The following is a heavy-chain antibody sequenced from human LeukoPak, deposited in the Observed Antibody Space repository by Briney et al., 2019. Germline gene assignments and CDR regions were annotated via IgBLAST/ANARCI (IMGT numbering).Heavy chain of an antibody. CDR3: ASIPYYYDSSGYPPP. Sequence: GASVKVSCKASGYTFTSYYMHWVRQAPGQGLEWMGIINPSGGSTSYAQKFQGRVTMTRDTSTSTVYMELSSLRSEDTAVYYCASIPYYYDSSGYPPPWGQGTLVTVSS. CDR1: GYTFTSYY. J-gene: IGHJ5*02. D-gene: IGHD3-22*01. CDR2: INPSGGST. V-gene: IGHV1-46*01.